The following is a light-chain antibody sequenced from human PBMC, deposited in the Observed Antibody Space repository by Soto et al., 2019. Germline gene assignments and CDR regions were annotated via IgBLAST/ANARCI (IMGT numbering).Light chain of an antibody. V-gene: IGKV1-39*01. Sequence: DLQMTQSPSSLSASIGDRVTITCRASHSISISLNWYQQKPGKAPKFLIHGASSLQGGVPPRFSGGGSGTDFPLTINSLQPEDVATCYCQQSYSIPFSFGGGTKVEIK. CDR1: HSISIS. J-gene: IGKJ4*01. CDR3: QQSYSIPFS. CDR2: GAS.